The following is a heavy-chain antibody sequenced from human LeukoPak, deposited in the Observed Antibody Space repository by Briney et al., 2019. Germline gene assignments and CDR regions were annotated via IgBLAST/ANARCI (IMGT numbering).Heavy chain of an antibody. Sequence: SETLSLTCTVSGGSISSYYWSWIRQPPGKGLEWIGYIYYSGSTNYNPSLKSRVTISVDTSKNQFSLKLSSVTAADTAVYYCARGPCSGGSCYYCYYGMDVWGQGTTVTVSS. CDR3: ARGPCSGGSCYYCYYGMDV. J-gene: IGHJ6*02. D-gene: IGHD2-15*01. V-gene: IGHV4-59*01. CDR1: GGSISSYY. CDR2: IYYSGST.